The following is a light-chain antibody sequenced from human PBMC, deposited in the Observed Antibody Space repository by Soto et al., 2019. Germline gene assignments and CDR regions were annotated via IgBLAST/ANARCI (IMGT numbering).Light chain of an antibody. V-gene: IGKV3-11*01. CDR2: DAS. CDR1: QSISSF. J-gene: IGKJ1*01. Sequence: EIVLTQSPATLSLSPGERATLSCRASQSISSFLAWYQQKRGQAPRLLIYDASNRATDIPARFSGSGAGTDFTLTISSLEPEEFADYYCQQRSTWPRTFGQGTTVEIK. CDR3: QQRSTWPRT.